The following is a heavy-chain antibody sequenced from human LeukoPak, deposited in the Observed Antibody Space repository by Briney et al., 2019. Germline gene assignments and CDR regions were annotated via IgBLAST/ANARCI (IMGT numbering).Heavy chain of an antibody. Sequence: GGSLRLSCAASGFIVSDYNMNWVRQAPGKGLKWVSFIDISGTYITYADSVKGRFTISRDNAKNSLYLQMNSLRAEDTAVYYCARDLSATARAYDCWGQGTLVTVSS. CDR1: GFIVSDYN. CDR2: IDISGTYI. CDR3: ARDLSATARAYDC. J-gene: IGHJ4*02. V-gene: IGHV3-21*01. D-gene: IGHD1-26*01.